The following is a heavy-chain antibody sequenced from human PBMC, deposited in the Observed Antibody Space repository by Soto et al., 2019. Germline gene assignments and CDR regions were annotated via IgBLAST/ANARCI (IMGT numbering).Heavy chain of an antibody. CDR1: GFSFTGYY. J-gene: IGHJ6*02. CDR2: INPNSGGT. V-gene: IGHV1-2*02. D-gene: IGHD3-22*01. CDR3: ARGGYYYDSSGYYDYYGMDV. Sequence: ASVKVSCKASGFSFTGYYMHWVRQAPGQGLEWMGWINPNSGGTNYAQKFQGRVTMTRDTSISTAYMELSRLRSDDTAVYYCARGGYYYDSSGYYDYYGMDVWGQGTTVTVSS.